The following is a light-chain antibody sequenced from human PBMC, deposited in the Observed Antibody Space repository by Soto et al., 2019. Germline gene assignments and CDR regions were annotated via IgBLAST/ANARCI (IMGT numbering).Light chain of an antibody. Sequence: QSVLTQPASVSGSPGQSSTISCTGTSSDVGSDHLVSWYQQHPCKAPKLMIYEGSKRPSGVSNRFSGSKSGNTASLTISGLQAEDEADYYCCSYAGSSTPYVFGNGTKMTVL. V-gene: IGLV2-23*01. CDR2: EGS. CDR1: SSDVGSDHL. CDR3: CSYAGSSTPYV. J-gene: IGLJ1*01.